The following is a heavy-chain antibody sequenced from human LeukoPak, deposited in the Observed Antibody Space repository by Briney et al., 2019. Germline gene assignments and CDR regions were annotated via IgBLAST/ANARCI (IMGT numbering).Heavy chain of an antibody. CDR2: ISGSGGST. CDR3: AKDTGYSSGWYDY. Sequence: GGSLRPSCAASGFTFSSYAMSWVRQAPGKGLEWVSAISGSGGSTYYADSVKGRFTISRDNSKNTLYLQMNSLRAEDTAVYYCAKDTGYSSGWYDYWGQGTLVTVSS. D-gene: IGHD6-19*01. V-gene: IGHV3-23*01. J-gene: IGHJ4*02. CDR1: GFTFSSYA.